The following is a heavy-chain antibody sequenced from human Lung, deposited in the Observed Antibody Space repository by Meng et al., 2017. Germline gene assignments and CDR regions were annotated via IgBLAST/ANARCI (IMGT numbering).Heavy chain of an antibody. D-gene: IGHD4-11*01. CDR3: ARGPTTMAHDFDY. CDR1: GGSFSDYS. J-gene: IGHJ4*02. Sequence: QVQLQQWGPGLLKPSETLALTCVFSGGSFSDYSWSWIRQPPGKGLEWIGEINHSGSTNYNPSLESRATISVDTSQNNLSLKLSSVTAADSAEYYCARGPTTMAHDFDYWGQGTLVTVSS. V-gene: IGHV4-34*01. CDR2: INHSGST.